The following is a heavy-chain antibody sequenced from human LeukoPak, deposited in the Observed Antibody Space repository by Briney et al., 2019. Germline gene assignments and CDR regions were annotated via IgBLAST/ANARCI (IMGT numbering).Heavy chain of an antibody. V-gene: IGHV3-23*01. CDR1: GFTFSSYP. J-gene: IGHJ4*02. CDR3: AKDWQDGYYFDY. Sequence: GGSLSLLCAASGFTFSSYPMSWVRHAPGEGLEWVSAISGSGGSTYYADSVKGRFTISRDNSKNTLYLQMNSLRAEDTAVYYCAKDWQDGYYFDYWGQGTLVTVSS. CDR2: ISGSGGST.